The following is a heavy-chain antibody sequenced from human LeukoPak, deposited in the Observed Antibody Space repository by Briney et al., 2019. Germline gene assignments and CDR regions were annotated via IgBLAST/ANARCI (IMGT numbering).Heavy chain of an antibody. D-gene: IGHD1-26*01. J-gene: IGHJ5*01. V-gene: IGHV1-18*01. CDR1: GYTFTDFG. CDR2: FTTYNGNT. Sequence: ASVKVSCKTSGYTFTDFGINWVRQAPGQGLEWMGRFTTYNGNTNYAQKFQGRVTMTTDTSTTTAYLEVTSLRSDDTAVYYCARVPFVVVGVTGNWFDSWGQGTLVTVSS. CDR3: ARVPFVVVGVTGNWFDS.